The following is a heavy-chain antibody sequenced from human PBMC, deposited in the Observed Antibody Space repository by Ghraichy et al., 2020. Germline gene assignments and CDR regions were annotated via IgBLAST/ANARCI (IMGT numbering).Heavy chain of an antibody. CDR3: ARGSSYYDILTGYYLPSHFDY. Sequence: ASVKVSCKASGYTFTSYGISWVRQAPGQGLEWMGWISAYNGNTNYAQKLQGRVTMTTDTSTSTAYMELRSLRSDDTAVYYCARGSSYYDILTGYYLPSHFDYWGQGTLVTVSS. D-gene: IGHD3-9*01. CDR2: ISAYNGNT. V-gene: IGHV1-18*01. J-gene: IGHJ4*02. CDR1: GYTFTSYG.